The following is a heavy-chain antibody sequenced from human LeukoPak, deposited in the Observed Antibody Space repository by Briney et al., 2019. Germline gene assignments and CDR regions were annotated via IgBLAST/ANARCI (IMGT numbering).Heavy chain of an antibody. CDR2: INSDGSIT. CDR1: GFTFSTFW. Sequence: GGSLRLSCAASGFTFSTFWMQWVSQVPGKGLVWVSRINSDGSITTYADSVKGRFTISRDNAKNTLYLQMNSLRVEDTAVYYCAGGISAAGGGWGQGTMVTVSS. V-gene: IGHV3-74*01. J-gene: IGHJ3*01. D-gene: IGHD6-13*01. CDR3: AGGISAAGGG.